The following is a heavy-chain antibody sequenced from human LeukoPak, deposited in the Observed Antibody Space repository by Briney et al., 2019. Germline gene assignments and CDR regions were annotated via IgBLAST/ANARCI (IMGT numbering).Heavy chain of an antibody. CDR1: KSSLSAWA. CDR2: ISHDGSKK. D-gene: IGHD6-19*01. Sequence: GKSLRLSCAAAKSSLSAWAMHWVRQAPDKGLEWVAVISHDGSKKYYEESVKGRFTISRDNSNNTLFLQMNSLRTEDTAVYYCANWDASHSSGWYDYRGQGTLVTVSS. J-gene: IGHJ4*02. CDR3: ANWDASHSSGWYDY. V-gene: IGHV3-30*04.